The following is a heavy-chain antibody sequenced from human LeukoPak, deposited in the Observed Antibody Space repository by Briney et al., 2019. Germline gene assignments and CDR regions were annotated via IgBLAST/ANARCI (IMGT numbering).Heavy chain of an antibody. J-gene: IGHJ4*02. CDR2: IYYSGST. D-gene: IGHD3-16*01. CDR3: ARRGWGPGYFDY. Sequence: SETLSLTCTVSGGSISSSSYYWGWIRQPPGKGLEWTGSIYYSGSTYYNPSLKSRVTISVDTSKNQFSLKLSSVTAADTAVYYCARRGWGPGYFDYWGQGTLVTVSS. CDR1: GGSISSSSYY. V-gene: IGHV4-39*01.